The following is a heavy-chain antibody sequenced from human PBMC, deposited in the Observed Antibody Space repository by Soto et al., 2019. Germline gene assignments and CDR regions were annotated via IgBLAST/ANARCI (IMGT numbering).Heavy chain of an antibody. CDR2: IKQDGSEK. V-gene: IGHV3-7*01. CDR3: ARWRPGWVAARGYWYFDL. Sequence: GGSLRLSCAASGFTFSSYWMSWVRQAPGKGLEWVANIKQDGSEKYYVDSVKGRFTISRDNAKNSLYLQMNSLRAEDTAVYYCARWRPGWVAARGYWYFDLWGRGTLVTVSS. J-gene: IGHJ2*01. D-gene: IGHD6-6*01. CDR1: GFTFSSYW.